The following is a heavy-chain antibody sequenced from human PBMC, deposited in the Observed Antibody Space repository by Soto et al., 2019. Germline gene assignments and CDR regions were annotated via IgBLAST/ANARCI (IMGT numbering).Heavy chain of an antibody. CDR1: GYTFTSYG. CDR2: ISAYNGNT. V-gene: IGHV1-18*04. CDR3: ARVVQGAEAWFGP. D-gene: IGHD2-2*01. J-gene: IGHJ5*02. Sequence: ASVKVSCKASGYTFTSYGISWVRQAPGQVLEWMGLISAYNGNTNYAQKLQGRVTMTTDTATSTAYMELRSLRSDDTAVYYCARVVQGAEAWFGPWGQGTLVTVSS.